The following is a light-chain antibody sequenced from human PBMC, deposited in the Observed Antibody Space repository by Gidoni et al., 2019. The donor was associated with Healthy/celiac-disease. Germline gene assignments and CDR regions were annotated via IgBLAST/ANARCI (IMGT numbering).Light chain of an antibody. CDR1: QSVSSY. CDR3: QQRSNWPKT. V-gene: IGKV3-11*01. J-gene: IGKJ1*01. CDR2: DAS. Sequence: EIVLTQSPATLSLSPGERATLSCRASQSVSSYLAWYQQKPGQAPRLLIYDASNRATGIPARFSGRGSGTDFTRTISSLEPEDFAVYYCQQRSNWPKTFGQGTKVEIK.